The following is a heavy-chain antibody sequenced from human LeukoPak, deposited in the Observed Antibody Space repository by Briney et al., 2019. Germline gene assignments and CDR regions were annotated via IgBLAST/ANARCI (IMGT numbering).Heavy chain of an antibody. CDR2: ISSSSSYI. V-gene: IGHV3-21*01. CDR1: GFTYSSYS. J-gene: IGHJ3*02. D-gene: IGHD6-19*01. Sequence: PGGSLRLSCAACGFTYSSYSMNRVRQAPGKGLEWVSSISSSSSYIYYADSVKGRFTISRDNAKNSLYLQVNSLRAEDTAVYYCARDFPQPSRGWFENPRAAFDIWGQGTMVTVSS. CDR3: ARDFPQPSRGWFENPRAAFDI.